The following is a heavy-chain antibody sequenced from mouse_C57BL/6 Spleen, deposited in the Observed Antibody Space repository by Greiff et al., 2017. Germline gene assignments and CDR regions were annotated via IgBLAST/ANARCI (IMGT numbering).Heavy chain of an antibody. CDR3: ARLLGYYSSSYNAMDE. D-gene: IGHD1-1*01. V-gene: IGHV5-17*01. CDR1: GFTFSDYG. J-gene: IGHJ4*01. CDR2: FSSGSSTI. Sequence: EVKVVESGGGLVKPGGSLKLSCAASGFTFSDYGMHWVRQAPEKGLEWVAYFSSGSSTIYYADTVKGRFTISRDNAKNTLFLQRTGVRSEGTAMYYCARLLGYYSSSYNAMDEWGQGTSVTVSS.